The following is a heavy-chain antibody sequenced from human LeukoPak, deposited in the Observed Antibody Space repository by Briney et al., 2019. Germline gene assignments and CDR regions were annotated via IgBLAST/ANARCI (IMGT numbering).Heavy chain of an antibody. Sequence: GGSLRLSCAAPGFTFSDYHMSWVRQAPGKGLELVSAIVGSSTHYADSVKGRFTISRDNSKNTLYLQMNSLRAEDTAVYYCARDEPGRSWYNWGQGTLVTVSS. J-gene: IGHJ4*02. CDR3: ARDEPGRSWYN. D-gene: IGHD6-13*01. CDR2: IVGSST. CDR1: GFTFSDYH. V-gene: IGHV3-23*01.